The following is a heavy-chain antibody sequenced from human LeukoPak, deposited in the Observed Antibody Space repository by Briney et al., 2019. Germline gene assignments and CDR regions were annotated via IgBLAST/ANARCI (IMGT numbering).Heavy chain of an antibody. Sequence: GGSLRLSCTASGFSSGDYAMSWFRQAPGKGLEWVGFIRSRGSGGPTEYAASVKGRFTISRGDSKNIAYLQMNSLRPEDTAVYHCASDLRGYSGYDYWGQGTLVTVSS. J-gene: IGHJ4*02. D-gene: IGHD5-12*01. CDR3: ASDLRGYSGYDY. V-gene: IGHV3-49*03. CDR1: GFSSGDYA. CDR2: IRSRGSGGPT.